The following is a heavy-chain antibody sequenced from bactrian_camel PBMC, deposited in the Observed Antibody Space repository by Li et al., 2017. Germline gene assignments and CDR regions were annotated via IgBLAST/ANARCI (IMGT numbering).Heavy chain of an antibody. Sequence: HVQLVESGGGSVQAGGSLRLSCVASGDTWGRKCMSWFRQAPGKEREGVARLGSDGRISYADSVKGRFTISKDNAKHTLYLQMNTLISEDTALYSCATGWVDFYYWGQGTQVTVS. CDR3: ATGWVDFYY. V-gene: IGHV3S55*01. J-gene: IGHJ4*01. D-gene: IGHD3*01. CDR1: GDTWGRKC. CDR2: LGSDGRI.